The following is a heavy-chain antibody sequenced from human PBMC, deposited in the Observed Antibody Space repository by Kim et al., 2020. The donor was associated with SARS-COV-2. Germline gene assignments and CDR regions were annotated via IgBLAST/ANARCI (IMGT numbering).Heavy chain of an antibody. V-gene: IGHV1-69*04. CDR3: ARASFFYDSSGYHFDY. D-gene: IGHD3-22*01. J-gene: IGHJ4*02. Sequence: QKFQGRVTLTADKSTSTAYMELSSLRSEDTAVYYCARASFFYDSSGYHFDYWGQGTLVTVAS.